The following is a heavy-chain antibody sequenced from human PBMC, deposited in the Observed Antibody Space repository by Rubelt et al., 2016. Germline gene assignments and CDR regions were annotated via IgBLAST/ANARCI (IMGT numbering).Heavy chain of an antibody. J-gene: IGHJ4*02. D-gene: IGHD1-26*01. Sequence: QVQLQQWGAGLLKPSETLSLTCAVYGGSFSGYYWSWIRQPPGKGLEWIGEINNSGSTNYNPSLQSRVNITVDPSKNQFTRKLSAVSAADTAVFYCARHPRDGNYYGFLTSWGQGTLVTVAS. V-gene: IGHV4-34*01. CDR2: INNSGST. CDR1: GGSFSGYY. CDR3: ARHPRDGNYYGFLTS.